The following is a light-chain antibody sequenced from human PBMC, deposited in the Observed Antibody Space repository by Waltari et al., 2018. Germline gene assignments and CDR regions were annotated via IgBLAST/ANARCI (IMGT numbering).Light chain of an antibody. Sequence: EIVLTQSLATLSLSPGERATLSCRASQSVSNNLAWYRQKPGQAPRLLIYDVSSRATGIPARISARGAGTDFTLTISSLEPEDSAVYYCQQRTSWPPGLSFGGGTNVEIK. CDR1: QSVSNN. V-gene: IGKV3-11*01. J-gene: IGKJ4*01. CDR2: DVS. CDR3: QQRTSWPPGLS.